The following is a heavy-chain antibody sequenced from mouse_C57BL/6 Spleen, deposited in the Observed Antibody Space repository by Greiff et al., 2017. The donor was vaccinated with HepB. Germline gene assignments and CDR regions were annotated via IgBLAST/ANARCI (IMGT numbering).Heavy chain of an antibody. V-gene: IGHV5-4*01. CDR2: ISDGGSYT. J-gene: IGHJ3*01. CDR1: GFTFSSYA. CDR3: ARDRSHWFAY. Sequence: EVKLMESGGGLVKPGGSLKLSCAASGFTFSSYAMSWVRQTPEKRLEWVATISDGGSYTYYPDNVKGRFTISRDNAKNNLYLQMSHLKSEDTAMYYCARDRSHWFAYWGQGTLVTVSA.